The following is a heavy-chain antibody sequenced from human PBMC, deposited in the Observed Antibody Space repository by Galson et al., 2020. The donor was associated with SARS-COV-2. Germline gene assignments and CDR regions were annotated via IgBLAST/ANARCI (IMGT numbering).Heavy chain of an antibody. CDR2: IRYDGNNR. CDR1: GFVFSNFG. Sequence: GESLKISCATSGFVFSNFGMHWVRQAPGKGLEWVAVIRYDGNNRYYVESVKGRFTISRDNSKNTLFLQMNSLRVEDTATYYCARDRHDYGDSFDVWGQGTMVTVSS. CDR3: ARDRHDYGDSFDV. V-gene: IGHV3-33*01. D-gene: IGHD4-17*01. J-gene: IGHJ3*01.